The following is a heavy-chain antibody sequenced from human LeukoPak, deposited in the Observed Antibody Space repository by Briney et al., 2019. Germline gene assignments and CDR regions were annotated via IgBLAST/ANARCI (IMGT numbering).Heavy chain of an antibody. V-gene: IGHV3-23*01. CDR2: ISGSGGST. D-gene: IGHD2-8*01. CDR3: AKESHYANFDY. CDR1: GFTFSSYT. Sequence: GGSLRLSCAAPGFTFSSYTMSWVRQAPGKGLEWVSAISGSGGSTSYADSVKGRFTISRDNSKNTLYLQMNSLRAEDTAVYYCAKESHYANFDYWGQGTLVTVSS. J-gene: IGHJ4*02.